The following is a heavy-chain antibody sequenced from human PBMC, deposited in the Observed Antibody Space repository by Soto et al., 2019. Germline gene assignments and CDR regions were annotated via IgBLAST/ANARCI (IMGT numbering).Heavy chain of an antibody. CDR2: VYYGGST. D-gene: IGHD3-22*01. CDR1: GGHISSSSYY. CDR3: AGGDYYHSSGYYFYYYTMDG. Sequence: QLHLQESGPGLVKPSETLSLTCTVSGGHISSSSYYWGWIRQPPGKRLEWIGNVYYGGSTYYNPSLKSRCTIPVETSKGQFSLKLSSVTAADTAVYYCAGGDYYHSSGYYFYYYTMDGWGQGTTVTVSS. J-gene: IGHJ6*02. V-gene: IGHV4-39*01.